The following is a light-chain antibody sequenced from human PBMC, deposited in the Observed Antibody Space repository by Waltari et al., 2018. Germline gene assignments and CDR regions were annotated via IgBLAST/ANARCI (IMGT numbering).Light chain of an antibody. V-gene: IGLV2-23*01. CDR3: CSYAGSSTRGLYV. CDR2: EGS. J-gene: IGLJ1*01. CDR1: SSDVGSYNL. Sequence: QSALTQPASVSGSPGQSITISCTGTSSDVGSYNLVSWYQQHPGKAPKLMIYEGSKRPSGVSNRFSASKSGNTAYLTISGLQAEDDAYYYCCSYAGSSTRGLYVFGTGTKVTVL.